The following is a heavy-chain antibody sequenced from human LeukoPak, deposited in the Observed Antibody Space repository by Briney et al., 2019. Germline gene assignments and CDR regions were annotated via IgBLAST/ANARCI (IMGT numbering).Heavy chain of an antibody. CDR2: ISTSSSYI. CDR1: GFTFSSHS. CDR3: ARGGCSSTSCLDY. D-gene: IGHD2-2*01. V-gene: IGHV3-21*01. J-gene: IGHJ4*02. Sequence: GGSLRLSCAASGFTFSSHSMTWVRQAPGKGLEWVSSISTSSSYIYYADSVKGRFTISRDNAKNTLYLQMNSLRAEDTAVYYCARGGCSSTSCLDYWGQGTLVTVSS.